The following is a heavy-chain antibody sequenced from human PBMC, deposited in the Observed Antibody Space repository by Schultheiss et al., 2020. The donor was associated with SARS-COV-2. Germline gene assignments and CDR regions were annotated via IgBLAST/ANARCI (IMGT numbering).Heavy chain of an antibody. Sequence: SETLSLTCTVSGGSISSYYWSWIRQPPGKGLEWIGEINHSGSTNYNPSLKSRVTISVDTSKNQFSLKLSSVTAADTAVYYCAKDPTVTTGSCFDYWGQGTLVTVSS. V-gene: IGHV4-34*01. J-gene: IGHJ4*02. CDR1: GGSISSYY. CDR3: AKDPTVTTGSCFDY. D-gene: IGHD4-11*01. CDR2: INHSGST.